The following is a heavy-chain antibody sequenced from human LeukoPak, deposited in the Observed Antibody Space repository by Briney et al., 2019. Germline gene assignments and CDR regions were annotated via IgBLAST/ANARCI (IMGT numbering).Heavy chain of an antibody. V-gene: IGHV3-23*01. CDR1: GFTFSSYW. CDR2: ISGSGGST. CDR3: AKDWGGSKYFIDV. Sequence: GGSLRLSCAASGFTFSSYWMSWVRQAPGKGLEWVSTISGSGGSTYYADSVKGRFTISRDNSKNTLYLQMNSLRREDTAVYYCAKDWGGSKYFIDVWGRGTTVTVSS. D-gene: IGHD2-21*01. J-gene: IGHJ6*03.